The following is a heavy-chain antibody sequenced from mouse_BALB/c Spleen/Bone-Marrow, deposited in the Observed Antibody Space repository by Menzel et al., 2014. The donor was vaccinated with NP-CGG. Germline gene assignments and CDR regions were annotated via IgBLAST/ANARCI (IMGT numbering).Heavy chain of an antibody. CDR1: GYTFTRYT. Sequence: QVQLQQSGAELARPGASVKMSCQASGYTFTRYTMHWEKKRPGQGLEWIGYIIPNSGYSNYNQKFKDKATLTADKSSSTAYMQLSSPTSEDSAVYYCTIRYYAMDYWGQGTSVTVSS. CDR2: IIPNSGYS. D-gene: IGHD1-1*01. CDR3: TIRYYAMDY. V-gene: IGHV1-4*01. J-gene: IGHJ4*01.